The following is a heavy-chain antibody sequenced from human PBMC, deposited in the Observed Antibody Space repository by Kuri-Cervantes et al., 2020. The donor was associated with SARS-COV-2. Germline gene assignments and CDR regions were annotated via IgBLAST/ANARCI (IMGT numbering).Heavy chain of an antibody. CDR3: ARDRGVVGWFGELLADGMDV. J-gene: IGHJ6*02. CDR1: GFTFSSYW. CDR2: IKQDGSEK. V-gene: IGHV3-7*01. Sequence: LSLTCAASGFTFSSYWMSWVRQAPGKGLEWVANIKQDGSEKYYVDSVKGRFTISRDNAKNSLYLQMNSLRAEDTAVYYCARDRGVVGWFGELLADGMDVWGQGTTVTVSS. D-gene: IGHD3-10*01.